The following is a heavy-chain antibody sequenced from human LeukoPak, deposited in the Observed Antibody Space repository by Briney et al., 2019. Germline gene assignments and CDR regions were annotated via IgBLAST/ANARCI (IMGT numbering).Heavy chain of an antibody. V-gene: IGHV4-31*03. J-gene: IGHJ5*02. CDR1: GGSISSGGYY. Sequence: SQTLSLTCTVSGGSISSGGYYWSWIRQHPGKGLEWIGYIYYSGSTYYNPSLESRVTISVDTSKNQFSLKLNSVTAADTAVYYCARGPPNTDTYCDTTSCQNWVDPWGQGTLVTVSS. D-gene: IGHD2-2*01. CDR2: IYYSGST. CDR3: ARGPPNTDTYCDTTSCQNWVDP.